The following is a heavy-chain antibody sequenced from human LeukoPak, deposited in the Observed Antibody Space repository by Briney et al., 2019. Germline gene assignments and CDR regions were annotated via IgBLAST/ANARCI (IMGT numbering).Heavy chain of an antibody. CDR1: GFTFSDYY. V-gene: IGHV3-11*01. Sequence: GGSLRLSCAASGFTFSDYYMSWIRQAPGKGLEWVSYISSSGSTIYYADSVKGRFTISRDNAKNSLYLQMNSLRAEDTAVYYCAKDPITMIAGAYFDYWGQGTLVTVSS. CDR2: ISSSGSTI. CDR3: AKDPITMIAGAYFDY. D-gene: IGHD3-22*01. J-gene: IGHJ4*02.